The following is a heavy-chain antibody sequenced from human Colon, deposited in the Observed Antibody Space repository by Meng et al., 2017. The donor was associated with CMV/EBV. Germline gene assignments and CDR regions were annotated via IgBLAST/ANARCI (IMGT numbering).Heavy chain of an antibody. D-gene: IGHD3-3*01. CDR2: IRSKAYGGTT. CDR3: TREGITIFGVVIFDYGMDV. V-gene: IGHV3-49*02. J-gene: IGHJ6*02. CDR1: GFTFNKYW. Sequence: GESLKISCVASGFTFNKYWMHWVRQAPGKGLEWVGFIRSKAYGGTTEYAASVKGRFTISRDDSKSIAYLQMNSLKTEDTAVYYCTREGITIFGVVIFDYGMDVWGQGTTVTVSS.